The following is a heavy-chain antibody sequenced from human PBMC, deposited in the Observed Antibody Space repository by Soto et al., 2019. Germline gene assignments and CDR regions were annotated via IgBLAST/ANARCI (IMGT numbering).Heavy chain of an antibody. J-gene: IGHJ6*02. CDR2: ISYDGSDK. Sequence: QVQLVESGGGVVQPGRSLRLSCAASGFTFTSYAMHWVRQAPGKGLEWVAIISYDGSDKQYADSMKGRFTFSRDNSKNTLYLQMNSLRADDTAVYYCARWLSGYYYGMDVWGQGTTVTVSS. CDR3: ARWLSGYYYGMDV. CDR1: GFTFTSYA. V-gene: IGHV3-30-3*01. D-gene: IGHD3-3*01.